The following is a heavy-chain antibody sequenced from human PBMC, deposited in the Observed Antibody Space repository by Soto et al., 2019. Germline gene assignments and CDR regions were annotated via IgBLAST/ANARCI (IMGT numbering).Heavy chain of an antibody. CDR2: IRSETYGGTT. J-gene: IGHJ4*02. CDR1: GFTFGGSG. V-gene: IGHV3-49*03. CDR3: ARVPLDVSGWLWNESDS. D-gene: IGHD6-25*01. Sequence: EVQLVESGGGLVEPGRSLRLSCTTSGFTFGGSGVNWFRQAPGKGLEWIGFIRSETYGGTTDYAASVKGRFTISRDDSNWIAYLQMNSLKTDDTAVYYCARVPLDVSGWLWNESDSWGQGTLVTVS.